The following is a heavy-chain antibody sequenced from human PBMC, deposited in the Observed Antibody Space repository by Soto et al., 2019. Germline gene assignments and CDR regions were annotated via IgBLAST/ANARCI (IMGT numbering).Heavy chain of an antibody. CDR3: ASLMVRGVSPYYYYGMDV. J-gene: IGHJ6*02. D-gene: IGHD3-10*01. V-gene: IGHV4-39*01. CDR1: GGSISSSSYY. CDR2: IYYSGST. Sequence: ETLSLTCTVSGGSISSSSYYWGWIRQPPGKGLEWIGSIYYSGSTYYNPSLKSRVTISVDTSKNQFSLKLSSVTAADTAVYYCASLMVRGVSPYYYYGMDVWGQGTTVTVSS.